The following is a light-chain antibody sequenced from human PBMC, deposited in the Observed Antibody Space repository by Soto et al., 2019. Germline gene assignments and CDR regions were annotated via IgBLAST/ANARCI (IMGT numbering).Light chain of an antibody. J-gene: IGLJ1*01. CDR1: SSDVGAYNS. CDR3: SSFTSSATYI. Sequence: QSALTQPASVSGSPGQSITVSCTGTSSDVGAYNSVSWYQQHPGQAPKLILYEVTNRPSGVSERFSGSKSANTASLTISGLQAGDEADYYCSSFTSSATYIFGTGTKVTVL. CDR2: EVT. V-gene: IGLV2-14*03.